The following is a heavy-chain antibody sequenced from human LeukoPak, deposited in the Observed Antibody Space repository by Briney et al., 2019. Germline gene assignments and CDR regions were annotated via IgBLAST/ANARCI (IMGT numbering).Heavy chain of an antibody. Sequence: SSETLSLTCTVSGGSISSYYWSWIRQPPGKGLEWIGYIYYSGSTNYNPSLKSRVTISVDTSKNQFSLKLSSVTAADTAVYYCARSYTEPYYFDYWGQGTLVTVSS. J-gene: IGHJ4*02. CDR2: IYYSGST. D-gene: IGHD2-2*02. CDR3: ARSYTEPYYFDY. CDR1: GGSISSYY. V-gene: IGHV4-59*01.